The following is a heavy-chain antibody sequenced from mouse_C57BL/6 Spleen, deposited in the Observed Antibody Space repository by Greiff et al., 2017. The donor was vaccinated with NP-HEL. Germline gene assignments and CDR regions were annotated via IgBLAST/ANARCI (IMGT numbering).Heavy chain of an antibody. CDR1: GFSLTSYG. D-gene: IGHD2-5*01. J-gene: IGHJ3*01. V-gene: IGHV2-2*01. CDR2: IWSGGST. CDR3: ARDSNYFFAY. Sequence: QVQLQQSGPGLVQPSQSLSITCTVSGFSLTSYGVHWVRQSPGKGLEWLGVIWSGGSTDYNAAFISRLSISKDNSKSQVFFKMNSLQADDTAIYYCARDSNYFFAYWGQGTLVTVSA.